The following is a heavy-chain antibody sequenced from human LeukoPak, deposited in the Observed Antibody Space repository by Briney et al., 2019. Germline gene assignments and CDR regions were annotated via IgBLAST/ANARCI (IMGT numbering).Heavy chain of an antibody. CDR3: ARGYSSGWYGGCIDY. CDR1: GGSISSGDYY. Sequence: SQTLSLTCTVSGGSISSGDYYWSWIRQPPGKGLEWIGYIYYSGSTYYNPSPKSRLIISVDTSKNQFSLKLSSVTAADTAVYYCARGYSSGWYGGCIDYWGQGALVTVSS. J-gene: IGHJ4*02. CDR2: IYYSGST. D-gene: IGHD6-19*01. V-gene: IGHV4-30-4*01.